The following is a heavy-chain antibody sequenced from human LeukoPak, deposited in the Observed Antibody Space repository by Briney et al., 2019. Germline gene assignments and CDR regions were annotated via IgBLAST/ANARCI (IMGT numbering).Heavy chain of an antibody. CDR1: GFTFSSHW. CDR2: ISASGGRT. J-gene: IGHJ4*02. Sequence: GGSLRLSCAASGFTFSSHWMHWVRQAPGKGLDWVSAISASGGRTYYADSVKGRFTISRDNSKNTLSLHMNSLRADDTAVYYCVKADLSDFWSGFLDSWGQGTLVTVSS. V-gene: IGHV3-23*01. CDR3: VKADLSDFWSGFLDS. D-gene: IGHD3-3*01.